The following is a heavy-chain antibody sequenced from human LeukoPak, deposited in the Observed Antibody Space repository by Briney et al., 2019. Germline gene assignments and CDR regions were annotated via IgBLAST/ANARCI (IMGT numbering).Heavy chain of an antibody. J-gene: IGHJ4*02. D-gene: IGHD4-17*01. CDR1: GFTFSNYA. V-gene: IGHV3-23*01. CDR3: AKDYGDYAYYFHY. CDR2: ISGSGYST. Sequence: GGSLRLSCAASGFTFSNYAMNWVRQAPGKGLEWVSVISGSGYSTYYADSVKGRFTTSRDNSKNTLYLQTNSLRAEDTAVYYCAKDYGDYAYYFHYWGQGTLVTVSS.